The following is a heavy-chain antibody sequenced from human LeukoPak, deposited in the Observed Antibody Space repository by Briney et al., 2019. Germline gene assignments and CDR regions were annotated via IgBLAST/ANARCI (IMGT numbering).Heavy chain of an antibody. V-gene: IGHV1-69*05. J-gene: IGHJ4*02. Sequence: SVKVSCKALGGSFSSEAISWVRQAPGQGLEWMGGIIPIFGTANYAQKFQGRVTITTDESTSTAYMEVSSLRSEDTAVYYCGRKAGDCGGGSCYSIDYWGQGTLVTVSS. CDR1: GGSFSSEA. CDR3: GRKAGDCGGGSCYSIDY. CDR2: IIPIFGTA. D-gene: IGHD2-15*01.